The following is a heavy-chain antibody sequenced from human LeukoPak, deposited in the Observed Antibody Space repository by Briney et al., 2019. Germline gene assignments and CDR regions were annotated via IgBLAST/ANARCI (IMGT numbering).Heavy chain of an antibody. CDR3: ARAPRAYCSTTGSCFQDY. Sequence: SGTLSLTCTVSGASISSSNWWTWVRQPPGEALEWIGEIYHAGSTKYNPSLRSRLTISVDKSKNSFSLSLTSVTAADTAVYFCARAPRAYCSTTGSCFQDYWGQGTLVTVSS. CDR1: GASISSSNW. D-gene: IGHD2-2*01. CDR2: IYHAGST. J-gene: IGHJ4*02. V-gene: IGHV4-4*02.